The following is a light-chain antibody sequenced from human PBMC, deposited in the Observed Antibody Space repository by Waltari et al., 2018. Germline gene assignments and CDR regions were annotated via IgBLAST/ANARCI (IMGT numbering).Light chain of an antibody. CDR1: SRHGCGYNY. J-gene: IGLJ1*01. V-gene: IGLV2-14*01. CDR2: EVS. Sequence: QSALTQPASVSGSPGQSITIPCPGTSRHGCGYNYASWYQQHPGKAPKLMIYEVSNRPSGVSNRFSGSKSGNTASLTISGLQAEDEADYYCSSYASSSTPYVFGTGTKVTVL. CDR3: SSYASSSTPYV.